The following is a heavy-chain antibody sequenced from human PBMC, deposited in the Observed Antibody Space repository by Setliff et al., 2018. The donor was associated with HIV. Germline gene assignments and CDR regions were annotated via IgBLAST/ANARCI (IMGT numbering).Heavy chain of an antibody. CDR2: INHSGST. J-gene: IGHJ4*02. D-gene: IGHD1-26*01. CDR3: AKGGFKWSGSYADY. Sequence: SETLSLTCAVYGGSFSGYYWSWIRQPPGKGLEWIGGINHSGSTNYNPSLKSRVTISLDTSKNQFSLRLISVTAADTAVYYCAKGGFKWSGSYADYWGQGTLVTVSS. V-gene: IGHV4-34*01. CDR1: GGSFSGYY.